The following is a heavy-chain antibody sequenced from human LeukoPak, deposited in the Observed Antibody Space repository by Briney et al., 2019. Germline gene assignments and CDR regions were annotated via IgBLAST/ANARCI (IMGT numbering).Heavy chain of an antibody. D-gene: IGHD3-16*01. Sequence: GGSLRLSCAASGFPSSGYSMNWVRQAPGKGLEWVSSISSSSSYIYYADSVKGRFTISRDNAKNSLYLQVNSLRAEDTAVYYCARDWGGDGVFDYWGQGTLVTVSS. CDR2: ISSSSSYI. J-gene: IGHJ4*02. CDR3: ARDWGGDGVFDY. V-gene: IGHV3-21*01. CDR1: GFPSSGYS.